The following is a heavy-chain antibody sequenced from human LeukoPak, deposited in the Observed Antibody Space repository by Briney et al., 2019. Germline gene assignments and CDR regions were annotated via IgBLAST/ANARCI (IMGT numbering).Heavy chain of an antibody. Sequence: ASVKVSCKASGYTFTSYGISWVRQAPGQGLEWMGWISAYNGNTNYAQKLQGRVTMTTDTSTSTAYMELRSLRSDDTAVYYCAREGTSYGDYGPNDPWGQGTLVTVSS. V-gene: IGHV1-18*01. D-gene: IGHD4-17*01. J-gene: IGHJ5*02. CDR1: GYTFTSYG. CDR3: AREGTSYGDYGPNDP. CDR2: ISAYNGNT.